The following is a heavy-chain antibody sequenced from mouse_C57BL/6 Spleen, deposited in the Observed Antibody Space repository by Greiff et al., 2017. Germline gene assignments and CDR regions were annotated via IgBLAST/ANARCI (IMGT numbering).Heavy chain of an antibody. CDR3: ARTVYYSHVDV. CDR2: INYDGSST. Sequence: VESEGGLVQPGSSMKLSCTASGFTFSDYYMAWVRQVPEKGLEWVANINYDGSSTYYLDSLKSRFIISRDNAKNILYLQMSSLKSEDTATYYCARTVYYSHVDVWGTGTTVTVSS. J-gene: IGHJ1*03. D-gene: IGHD1-1*01. CDR1: GFTFSDYY. V-gene: IGHV5-16*01.